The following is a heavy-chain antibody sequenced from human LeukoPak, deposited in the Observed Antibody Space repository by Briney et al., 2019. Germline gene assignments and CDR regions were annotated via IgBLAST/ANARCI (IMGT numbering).Heavy chain of an antibody. J-gene: IGHJ4*02. D-gene: IGHD3-9*01. CDR1: GFTFTSYN. CDR2: ISSSSSYI. Sequence: GGSLRLSCEASGFTFTSYNMNWVRQAPGKGLEWVSSISSSSSYIYYAESVKGRFTISRDTAKNSLYLQMNSLRADDTAIYYCARVTLTGYYAFDYWGQGTLVTVSS. V-gene: IGHV3-21*01. CDR3: ARVTLTGYYAFDY.